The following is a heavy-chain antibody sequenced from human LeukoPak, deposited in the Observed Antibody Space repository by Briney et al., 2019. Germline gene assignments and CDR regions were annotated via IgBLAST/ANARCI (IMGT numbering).Heavy chain of an antibody. CDR2: ISSSGSTI. Sequence: GGSLTLSCAASGFTFSDYYMSWLRQAAGKGLEWVSYISSSGSTIYYADSVKGRFTISRDNAKNSLYLQMNSLRAEDTAVYYCARDRGSSGFLGIDAFDIWGQGTMVTVSS. CDR1: GFTFSDYY. CDR3: ARDRGSSGFLGIDAFDI. D-gene: IGHD6-6*01. J-gene: IGHJ3*02. V-gene: IGHV3-11*01.